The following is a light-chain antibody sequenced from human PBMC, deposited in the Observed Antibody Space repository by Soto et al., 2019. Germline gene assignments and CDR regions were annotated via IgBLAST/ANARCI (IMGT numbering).Light chain of an antibody. CDR3: QQGHTWPLT. Sequence: DIVRTQSPATLSRSPGERAALSCRSIQSITSALAWYQQKPGQPPRLLIYGASTRATGVPARFTGSESGSELTHTISGLQSEDFVVYYGQQGHTWPLTVGQGTRLEI. CDR2: GAS. V-gene: IGKV3-15*01. CDR1: QSITSA. J-gene: IGKJ2*01.